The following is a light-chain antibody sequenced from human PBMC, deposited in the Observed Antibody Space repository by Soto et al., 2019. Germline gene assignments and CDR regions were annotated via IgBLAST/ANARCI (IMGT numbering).Light chain of an antibody. Sequence: QTVVTQEPSLTVSPGWTVTLTCGSSSGAVTSGHYPHWFQQKPGQAPKTLIHDTNNKHSWTPARFSGSLLGGKAALTLSGAQPEDEAEYYCMLSYSTAPVFGGGTKLTVL. V-gene: IGLV7-46*01. J-gene: IGLJ2*01. CDR3: MLSYSTAPV. CDR2: DTN. CDR1: SGAVTSGHY.